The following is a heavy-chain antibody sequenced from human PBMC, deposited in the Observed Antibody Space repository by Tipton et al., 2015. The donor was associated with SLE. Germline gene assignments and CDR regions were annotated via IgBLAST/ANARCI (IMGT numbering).Heavy chain of an antibody. Sequence: TLSLTCTVSGGSISGFYWTWIRQPPGKGLEWIGYTYPSGSSYYNPSLKSRVTISVDTSKNQFSLKLRSVTASDTAVYYCARESVAADGGLDVWGQGTMVTVSS. CDR1: GGSISGFY. CDR3: ARESVAADGGLDV. J-gene: IGHJ3*01. CDR2: TYPSGSS. V-gene: IGHV4-4*08. D-gene: IGHD6-13*01.